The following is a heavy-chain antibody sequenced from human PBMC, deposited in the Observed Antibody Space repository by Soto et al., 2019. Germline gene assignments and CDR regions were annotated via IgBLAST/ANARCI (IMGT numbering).Heavy chain of an antibody. CDR3: ARGHDYVWGSYRYKARDYLDY. Sequence: GGSLRLSCAASGFTFSSYEMNWVRQAPGKGLEWVSYISSSGSTIYYADSVKGRFTISRDNAKNSLYLQMNSLRAEDTAVYYCARGHDYVWGSYRYKARDYLDYWGQGTLVTVSS. J-gene: IGHJ4*02. CDR2: ISSSGSTI. D-gene: IGHD3-16*02. V-gene: IGHV3-48*03. CDR1: GFTFSSYE.